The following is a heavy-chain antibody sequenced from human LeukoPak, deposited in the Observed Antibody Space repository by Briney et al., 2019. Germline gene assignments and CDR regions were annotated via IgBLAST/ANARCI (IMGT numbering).Heavy chain of an antibody. J-gene: IGHJ4*02. V-gene: IGHV4-59*08. Sequence: PSETLSLTCTVSGASISNEFWSWIRQPPGKGLEYIGYTSYSGSINYNPSLESRVNISVDTSKNQISLNLKFVTAADTAVYYCARARRDAYHNDVWSKSPSYCFDYWGQGTLVTVSS. CDR3: ARARRDAYHNDVWSKSPSYCFDY. CDR1: GASISNEF. CDR2: TSYSGSI. D-gene: IGHD5-24*01.